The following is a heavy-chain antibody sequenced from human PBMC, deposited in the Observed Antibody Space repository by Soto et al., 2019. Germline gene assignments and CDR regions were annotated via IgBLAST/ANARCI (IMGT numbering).Heavy chain of an antibody. J-gene: IGHJ4*02. CDR1: GGTFSSYA. Sequence: SVKVSCKASGGTFSSYAISWVRQAPGQGLEWMGGIIPIFGTANYAQKFQGRVTMTEDTSTDTAYMELSSLRSEDTAVYYCATDMAAAGDFDYWGQGTLVTVSS. D-gene: IGHD6-13*01. CDR3: ATDMAAAGDFDY. CDR2: IIPIFGTA. V-gene: IGHV1-69*06.